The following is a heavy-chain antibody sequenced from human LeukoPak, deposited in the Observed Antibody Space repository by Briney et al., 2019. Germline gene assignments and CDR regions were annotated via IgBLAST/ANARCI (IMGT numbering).Heavy chain of an antibody. V-gene: IGHV4-30-2*01. CDR3: ARAWDIVVVPAANFDY. CDR1: GGSISSGGYS. CDR2: IYHSGST. D-gene: IGHD2-2*01. Sequence: SQTLSLTCAVSGGSISSGGYSWSWIRQPPGKGLEWIGYIYHSGSTNYNPSLKSRVTISVDTSKNQFSLKLSSVTAADTAVYYCARAWDIVVVPAANFDYWGQGTLVTVSS. J-gene: IGHJ4*02.